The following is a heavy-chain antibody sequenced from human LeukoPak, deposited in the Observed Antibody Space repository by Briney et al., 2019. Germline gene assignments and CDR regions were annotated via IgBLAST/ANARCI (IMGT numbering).Heavy chain of an antibody. Sequence: GGSLRLSCAASGFTFSSYSMNWVRQAPGKGLEWVSSISSSSSYIYYADSVKGRFTISGDNAKNSLYLQMNSLRAEDTAVYYCARSRAGGCLDYWGQGTLVTVSS. J-gene: IGHJ4*02. CDR3: ARSRAGGCLDY. CDR1: GFTFSSYS. CDR2: ISSSSSYI. D-gene: IGHD2-15*01. V-gene: IGHV3-21*01.